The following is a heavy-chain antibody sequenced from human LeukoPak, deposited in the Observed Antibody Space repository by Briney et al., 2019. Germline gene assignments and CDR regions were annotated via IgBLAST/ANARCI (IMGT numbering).Heavy chain of an antibody. J-gene: IGHJ4*02. Sequence: SETLSLTCAVSGGSFSGYYWSWIRQPPEKGLEWIGEINHSGSTNYNPSLKSRVTISVDTSKNQFSLKLSSVTAADTAVYYCARGGELLPFDYWGQGTLVTVSS. CDR1: GGSFSGYY. CDR2: INHSGST. CDR3: ARGGELLPFDY. V-gene: IGHV4-34*01. D-gene: IGHD1-26*01.